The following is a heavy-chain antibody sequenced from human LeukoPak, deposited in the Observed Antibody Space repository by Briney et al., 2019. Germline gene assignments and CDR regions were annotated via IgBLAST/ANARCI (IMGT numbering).Heavy chain of an antibody. Sequence: GGSLRLSCAASGFTFSDYNVTWVRQAPGKGLEWVSYITNGGSTIHHADSVKGRFTISRDNAKKTLYLQMNSLRAEDTAVYYCARSIGLTGGGVDVWGQGTTVTVSS. V-gene: IGHV3-11*01. CDR1: GFTFSDYN. CDR3: ARSIGLTGGGVDV. D-gene: IGHD3-9*01. J-gene: IGHJ6*02. CDR2: ITNGGSTI.